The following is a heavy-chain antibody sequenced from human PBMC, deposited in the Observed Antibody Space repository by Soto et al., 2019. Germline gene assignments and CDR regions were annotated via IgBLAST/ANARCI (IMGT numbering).Heavy chain of an antibody. J-gene: IGHJ5*02. V-gene: IGHV4-30-4*01. CDR2: IYYSGST. D-gene: IGHD3-22*01. CDR1: GGSISSGDYY. CDR3: ARVKRGSMGGYYNTHWFDP. Sequence: QVQLQESSPGLVKPSQTLSLTCTVSGGSISSGDYYWSWIHQPPVKGLEWIEYIYYSGSTYYNPSLKSRVTISVDTSKNQFSLKLSSVTAADTAVYYCARVKRGSMGGYYNTHWFDPWGQGTLVTVSS.